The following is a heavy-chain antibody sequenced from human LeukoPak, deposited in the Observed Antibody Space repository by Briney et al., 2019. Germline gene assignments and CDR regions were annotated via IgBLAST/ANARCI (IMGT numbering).Heavy chain of an antibody. CDR3: ARQQQLGLGGMDV. Sequence: SETLSLTCTVSGGSISSYYWSWIRQPPGKGLEWIGYIYYSGSTNYNPSLKSRVTISVDTSKNQFSLKLSSVTAADTAVYYCARQQQLGLGGMDVWGQGTTVTVSS. CDR1: GGSISSYY. D-gene: IGHD6-13*01. CDR2: IYYSGST. V-gene: IGHV4-59*08. J-gene: IGHJ6*02.